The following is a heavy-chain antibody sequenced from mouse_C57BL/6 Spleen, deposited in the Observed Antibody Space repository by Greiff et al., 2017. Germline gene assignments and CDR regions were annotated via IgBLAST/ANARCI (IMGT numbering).Heavy chain of an antibody. V-gene: IGHV3-6*01. CDR1: GYSITSGYY. CDR3: ARRGYSNYEFAY. D-gene: IGHD2-5*01. Sequence: EVKLLESGPGLVKPSQSLSLTCSVTGYSITSGYYWNWIRQFPGNKLEWMGYISYDGSNNYNPSLKNRISITRDTSKNQFFLKLNSVTTEDTATYYCARRGYSNYEFAYWGQGTLVTVSA. J-gene: IGHJ3*01. CDR2: ISYDGSN.